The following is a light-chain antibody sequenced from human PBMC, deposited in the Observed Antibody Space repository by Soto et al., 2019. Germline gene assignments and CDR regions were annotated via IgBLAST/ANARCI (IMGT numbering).Light chain of an antibody. Sequence: QSALTQPGSVSGSPGQSVTISCTGTSNDVGDYDYVSWYQQYPGKAPKLIIYDVNKRPSGVPDRFSGSKSGNTASLTISALQAEDEADYSCCSYAGGYTFVFGTGTKLTVL. J-gene: IGLJ1*01. CDR3: CSYAGGYTFV. CDR1: SNDVGDYDY. V-gene: IGLV2-11*01. CDR2: DVN.